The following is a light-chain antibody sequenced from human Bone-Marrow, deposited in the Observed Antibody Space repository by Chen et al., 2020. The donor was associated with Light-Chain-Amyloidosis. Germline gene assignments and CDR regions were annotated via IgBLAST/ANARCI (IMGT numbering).Light chain of an antibody. CDR1: DLPTKY. V-gene: IGLV3-25*03. J-gene: IGLJ2*01. Sequence: SYELTQPPSVSVSPGQTARITCYGDDLPTKYAYWYQQKPGQAPVLVIHRDTERPSGITERFSGSSSGTTATLAIRGVQAEDEADYHCQAADSSGTYEVRFGGGTKLTGL. CDR2: RDT. CDR3: QAADSSGTYEVR.